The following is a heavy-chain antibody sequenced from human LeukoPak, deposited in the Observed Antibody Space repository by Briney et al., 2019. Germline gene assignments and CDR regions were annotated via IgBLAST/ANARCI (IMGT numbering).Heavy chain of an antibody. CDR2: VIPIFGTA. V-gene: IGHV1-69*05. J-gene: IGHJ3*02. CDR1: GGTFSSYA. CDR3: ARGRYSSSTDAFDI. Sequence: GASVKVSCKASGGTFSSYAISWVRQAPGQGLEWMGRVIPIFGTANYAQKFQGRVTITTDESTSTAYMELSSLRSEDTAVYYCARGRYSSSTDAFDIWGQGTMVTVSS. D-gene: IGHD6-6*01.